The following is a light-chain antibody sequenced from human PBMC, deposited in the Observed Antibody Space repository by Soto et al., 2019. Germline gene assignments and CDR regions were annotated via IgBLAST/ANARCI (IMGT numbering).Light chain of an antibody. V-gene: IGKV3-15*01. CDR3: QQCSYWPLFT. Sequence: EIVMTQSPATLSVSPGETATLSCRASQSVSSYLAWYQHRPGQDPRLLIDDASTSATGIPARFSGSGSGTEFTLTISGLQSEDCAVYSCQQCSYWPLFTFGKGTRLEIK. J-gene: IGKJ5*01. CDR2: DAS. CDR1: QSVSSY.